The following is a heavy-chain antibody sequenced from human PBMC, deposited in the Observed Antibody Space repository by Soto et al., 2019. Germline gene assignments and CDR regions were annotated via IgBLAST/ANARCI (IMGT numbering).Heavy chain of an antibody. CDR3: ARGKSSGPLYYFDT. CDR1: NGSFSDYF. Sequence: QVHLQQWGAGLLKPSETLSLTCGVYNGSFSDYFWNWIRQPPGKGLEWIGEIKESGFATYNPSLKRRVTMSVDTANNQFSLKVTSVTAADTAVYYCARGKSSGPLYYFDTRGQGTLVTVSS. V-gene: IGHV4-34*01. CDR2: IKESGFA. D-gene: IGHD6-19*01. J-gene: IGHJ4*02.